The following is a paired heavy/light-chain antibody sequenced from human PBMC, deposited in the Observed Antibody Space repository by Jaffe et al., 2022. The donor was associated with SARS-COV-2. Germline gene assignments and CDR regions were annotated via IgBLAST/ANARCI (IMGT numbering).Light chain of an antibody. CDR2: KVS. Sequence: DVVMTQSPLSLPVTLGQPASISCRSSQSLVYSDGNTYLNWFQQRPGQSPRRLIYKVSNRDSGVPDRFSGSGSGTDFTLKISRVEAEDVGVYYCMQGTHWPPSITFGQGTRLEIK. CDR3: MQGTHWPPSIT. J-gene: IGKJ5*01. V-gene: IGKV2-30*01. CDR1: QSLVYSDGNTY.
Heavy chain of an antibody. CDR1: GGSISSYY. D-gene: IGHD2-21*02. CDR3: ARDAALPPTAIGPDQWDPNDAFDI. V-gene: IGHV4-4*07. Sequence: QVQLQESGPGLVKPSETLSLTCTVSGGSISSYYWSWIRQPAGKGLEWIGRIYTSGSTNYNPSLKSRVTMSVDTSKNQFSLKLSSVTAADTAVYYCARDAALPPTAIGPDQWDPNDAFDIWGQGTMVTVSS. CDR2: IYTSGST. J-gene: IGHJ3*02.